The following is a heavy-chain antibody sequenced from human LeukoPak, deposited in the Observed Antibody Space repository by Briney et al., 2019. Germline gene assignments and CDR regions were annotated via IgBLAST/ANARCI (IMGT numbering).Heavy chain of an antibody. CDR2: IIQMFGAT. CDR1: GYTFTSYA. Sequence: SVKVSCKASGYTFTSYAISWVRQAPGQGLEWMGGIIQMFGATDYAQKFQGRVTITTDESTSTVYMELTSLRSEDTAVYYCASRPENIAGRPVPYYYYMDVWGRGTTVTVSS. V-gene: IGHV1-69*05. J-gene: IGHJ6*03. D-gene: IGHD6-6*01. CDR3: ASRPENIAGRPVPYYYYMDV.